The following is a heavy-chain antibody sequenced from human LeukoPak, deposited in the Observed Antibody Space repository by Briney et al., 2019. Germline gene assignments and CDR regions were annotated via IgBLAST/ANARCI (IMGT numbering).Heavy chain of an antibody. Sequence: SETLSLTCSVSVGFIRSSTDYWVWLRQPPGKGLEWIGTIYYSGSTYNNPSLKSRVTMSVDTSKNQFSLAVSSVTACNTALTDCATSDSSAFIFLGSYYGMDVWGQGTTVTVCS. V-gene: IGHV4-39*01. CDR2: IYYSGST. CDR3: ATSDSSAFIFLGSYYGMDV. J-gene: IGHJ6*02. D-gene: IGHD6-19*01. CDR1: VGFIRSSTDY.